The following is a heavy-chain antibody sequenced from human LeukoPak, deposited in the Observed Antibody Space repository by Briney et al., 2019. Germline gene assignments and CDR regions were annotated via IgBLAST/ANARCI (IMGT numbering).Heavy chain of an antibody. CDR1: GFTFDDYA. J-gene: IGHJ4*02. V-gene: IGHV3-9*03. CDR2: ISWNSGSI. D-gene: IGHD6-6*01. Sequence: SLRLSCAASGFTFDDYAMHWVRQAPGKGLEWVSGISWNSGSIGYADSVKGRFTISRDNAKNSLYLQMNSLRAEDMALYYCARGIRGAAPFFGYWGQGTLVTVSS. CDR3: ARGIRGAAPFFGY.